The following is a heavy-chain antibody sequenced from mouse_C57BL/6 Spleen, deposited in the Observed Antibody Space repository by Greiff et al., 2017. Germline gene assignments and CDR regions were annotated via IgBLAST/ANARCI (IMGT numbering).Heavy chain of an antibody. Sequence: VPVKQSGPELVKPGASVKISCKASGYSFTDYNMNWVKQSNGKSLEWIGVINPNYGTTSYNQKFKGKATLTVDQSSSTAYMQLNSLTSDDSAVYYCARSEKKTGTFDYWGQGTTLTFSS. D-gene: IGHD4-1*01. CDR2: INPNYGTT. CDR1: GYSFTDYN. V-gene: IGHV1-39*01. CDR3: ARSEKKTGTFDY. J-gene: IGHJ2*01.